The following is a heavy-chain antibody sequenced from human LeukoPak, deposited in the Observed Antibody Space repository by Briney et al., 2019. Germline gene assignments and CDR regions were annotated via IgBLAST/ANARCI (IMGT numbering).Heavy chain of an antibody. V-gene: IGHV4-39*01. Sequence: SETLSLTCTVSGGSISNSSSYWGWIRQPPGKGLEWIGSIYYSGSTYYNPSLKSRVTISVDTSKNQFSLKLSSVTAADTAVYYCASAPPLHGSSWLLYFDYWGQGTLVTVSS. CDR3: ASAPPLHGSSWLLYFDY. CDR2: IYYSGST. D-gene: IGHD6-13*01. J-gene: IGHJ4*02. CDR1: GGSISNSSSY.